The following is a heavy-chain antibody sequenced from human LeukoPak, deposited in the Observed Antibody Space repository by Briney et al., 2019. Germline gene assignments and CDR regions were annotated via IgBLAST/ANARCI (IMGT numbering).Heavy chain of an antibody. CDR2: IYSGGST. Sequence: GGSLRLSCAASGFTVSSNSMSWVRQAPGKGLEWVSVIYSGGSTYYADSVKGRFTISRDNSKNTPYLQMNSLRADDTAVYYCARHSPIVGAARSLDIWGQGTMVTVSS. D-gene: IGHD1-26*01. CDR3: ARHSPIVGAARSLDI. V-gene: IGHV3-53*01. CDR1: GFTVSSNS. J-gene: IGHJ3*02.